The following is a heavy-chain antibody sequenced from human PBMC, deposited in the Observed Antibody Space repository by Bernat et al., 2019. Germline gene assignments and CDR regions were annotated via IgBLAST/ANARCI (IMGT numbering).Heavy chain of an antibody. Sequence: EVQLVESRGDLVQPGGSLRLSCAASGFTFNNSWMSWVRQAPGKGLEWVANINQDGSDKYYVDSVRGRFTISRDNAKNSLFLQMNSLRAEDTAVYYCARSPATGTVDYWGQGTLVTVSS. D-gene: IGHD1-1*01. J-gene: IGHJ4*02. CDR2: INQDGSDK. V-gene: IGHV3-7*03. CDR3: ARSPATGTVDY. CDR1: GFTFNNSW.